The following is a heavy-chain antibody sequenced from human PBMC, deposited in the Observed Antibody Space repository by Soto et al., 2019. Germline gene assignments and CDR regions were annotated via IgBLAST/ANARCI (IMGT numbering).Heavy chain of an antibody. D-gene: IGHD3-22*01. CDR3: ARGRGAYYLDSSGLGDAFDI. Sequence: QVQLVESGGGVVQPGRSLRLSCAASGFTFSNYGMYWVRQAPGKGLEWVAVIWYDGTTKYYADSVKGRFTISRDNSKNTLYLQMNSRGDEDTAVYYCARGRGAYYLDSSGLGDAFDIWGQGTMVTVSS. V-gene: IGHV3-33*01. CDR2: IWYDGTTK. J-gene: IGHJ3*02. CDR1: GFTFSNYG.